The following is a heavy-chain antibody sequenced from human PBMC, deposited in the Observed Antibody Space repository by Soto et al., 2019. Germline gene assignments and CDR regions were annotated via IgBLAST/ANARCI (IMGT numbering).Heavy chain of an antibody. J-gene: IGHJ4*02. CDR2: IGRVSTYI. CDR1: GFPFSSFS. D-gene: IGHD3-10*01. CDR3: ARATAGSGSYQIDL. V-gene: IGHV3-21*02. Sequence: QLVESGGGLVKPGGSLRLSCVASGFPFSSFSLNWSRQAPGKGLEWVSSIGRVSTYIYYADSVRGRFTVSRDNAKNSVYLQMNGLTAEDSGIYYCARATAGSGSYQIDLWGQGTLVTVSS.